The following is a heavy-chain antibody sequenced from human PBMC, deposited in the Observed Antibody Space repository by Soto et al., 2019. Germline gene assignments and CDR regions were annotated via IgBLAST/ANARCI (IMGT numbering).Heavy chain of an antibody. J-gene: IGHJ5*02. Sequence: GSVKVYFKASGYPFTSYGISLVRQAPGQGLEWIGWISAYNGNTNYAQKLQGRVTMTTDTSTSTAYMELRSLRSDDTAVYYCARGYCSSTSCYKDWFDPWGQGTMVTVSS. V-gene: IGHV1-18*04. D-gene: IGHD2-2*02. CDR1: GYPFTSYG. CDR3: ARGYCSSTSCYKDWFDP. CDR2: ISAYNGNT.